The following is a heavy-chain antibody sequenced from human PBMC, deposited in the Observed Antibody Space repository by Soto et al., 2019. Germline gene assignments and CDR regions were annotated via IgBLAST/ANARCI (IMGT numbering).Heavy chain of an antibody. CDR2: ISSSSSYI. CDR3: ARTPGSMTRNAFDI. CDR1: GFTFSSYS. D-gene: IGHD1-1*01. J-gene: IGHJ3*02. Sequence: PGGSLRLSCAASGFTFSSYSMNWVRQAPGKGLEWVSSISSSSSYIYYADSVKGRFTISRDNAKNSLYLQMNSLRAEDTAVYYCARTPGSMTRNAFDIWGQGTMVTVSS. V-gene: IGHV3-21*01.